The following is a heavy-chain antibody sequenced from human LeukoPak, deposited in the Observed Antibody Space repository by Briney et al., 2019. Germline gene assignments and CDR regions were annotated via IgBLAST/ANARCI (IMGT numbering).Heavy chain of an antibody. CDR3: AAGTMIVPPGAFDI. CDR2: ISAYNGNT. V-gene: IGHV1-18*01. CDR1: GYTFTSYG. Sequence: AASVKVSCKASGYTFTSYGISWVRQAPGQGLEWMGWISAYNGNTNYAQKLQGRVTMTTDTSTSTAYMELRSLRSDDTAVYYCAAGTMIVPPGAFDIWGQGTMVTVSS. J-gene: IGHJ3*02. D-gene: IGHD3-22*01.